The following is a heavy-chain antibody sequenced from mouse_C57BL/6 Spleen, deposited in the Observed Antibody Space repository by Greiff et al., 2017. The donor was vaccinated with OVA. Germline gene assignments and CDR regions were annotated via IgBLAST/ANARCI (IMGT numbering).Heavy chain of an antibody. CDR2: IYPGDGDT. CDR3: ARSEVFAY. V-gene: IGHV1-80*01. D-gene: IGHD2-14*01. J-gene: IGHJ3*01. Sequence: VKLVESGAELVKPGASVKISCKASGYAFSSYWMNWVKQRPGKGLEWIGQIYPGDGDTNYNGKFKGKATLTADKSSSTAYMQLSSLTSEDSAVYFCARSEVFAYWGQGTLVTVSA. CDR1: GYAFSSYW.